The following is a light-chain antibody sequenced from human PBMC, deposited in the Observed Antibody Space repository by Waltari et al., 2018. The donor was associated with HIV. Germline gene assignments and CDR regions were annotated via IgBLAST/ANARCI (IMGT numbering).Light chain of an antibody. Sequence: QSALTQPASVSGFLGQSLNISCTGISTDSRLNKYVPWYQQYPGKIPRLIIFDINNPPSGVSVHFSGSRSGNSASLTFSGLQSGDEAHYYCASNRLDYTLIFGGGTKLTVL. CDR2: DIN. CDR1: STDSRLNKY. CDR3: ASNRLDYTLI. J-gene: IGLJ2*01. V-gene: IGLV2-14*03.